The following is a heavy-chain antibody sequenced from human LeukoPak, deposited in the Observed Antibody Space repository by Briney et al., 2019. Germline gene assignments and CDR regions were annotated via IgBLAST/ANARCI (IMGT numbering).Heavy chain of an antibody. D-gene: IGHD6-13*01. J-gene: IGHJ5*02. V-gene: IGHV1-46*01. CDR1: GYTFTSYY. Sequence: GASVKVSCKASGYTFTSYYMHWVRQAPGQGLEWMGIINPSGGSTSYAQKFQGRVTMTRDTSTSTVYMELSSLRSEDTAVYYCARDIAQGYSSSWYWFDPWGQGTLVTVSS. CDR2: INPSGGST. CDR3: ARDIAQGYSSSWYWFDP.